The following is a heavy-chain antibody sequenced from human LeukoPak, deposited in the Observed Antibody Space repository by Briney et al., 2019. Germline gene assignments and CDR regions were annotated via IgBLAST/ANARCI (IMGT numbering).Heavy chain of an antibody. CDR2: IYYSGST. J-gene: IGHJ5*02. Sequence: SETLSLTCTVSGGSISSSSYYWGWVRQPPGKGLEWLGSIYYSGSTYYNPSLKRRVTISVDTSKNQFSLKLSSVTAADTAVYYCARDHYYDSSGYYAPNWFDPWGQGTLVTVSS. V-gene: IGHV4-39*07. D-gene: IGHD3-22*01. CDR3: ARDHYYDSSGYYAPNWFDP. CDR1: GGSISSSSYY.